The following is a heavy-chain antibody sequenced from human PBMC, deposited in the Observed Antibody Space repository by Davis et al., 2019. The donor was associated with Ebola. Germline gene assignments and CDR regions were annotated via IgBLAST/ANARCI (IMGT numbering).Heavy chain of an antibody. CDR1: GFTFSSYG. CDR3: AKGVSGVGATSFFDY. D-gene: IGHD1-26*01. J-gene: IGHJ4*02. CDR2: ISYDGSNK. V-gene: IGHV3-30*18. Sequence: PGGSLRLSCAASGFTFSSYGMHWVRQAPGKGLEWVAVISYDGSNKYYADSVKGRFTISRDNSKNTLYLQMNSLRAEDTAVYYCAKGVSGVGATSFFDYWGQGTLVTVSS.